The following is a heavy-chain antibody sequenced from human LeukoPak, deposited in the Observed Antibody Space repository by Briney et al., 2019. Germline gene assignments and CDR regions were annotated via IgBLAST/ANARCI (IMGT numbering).Heavy chain of an antibody. Sequence: PSETLSLTCTVSSGSISSTSYFWGWIRQPPGKGLEWIGSINYSGTTYYNPSLQSRVTISVDTSKNQFSLKVTSATAADTAVYFCARDVPTGRFDYWGQGTLVTVSS. J-gene: IGHJ4*02. CDR2: INYSGTT. CDR3: ARDVPTGRFDY. D-gene: IGHD2-2*01. V-gene: IGHV4-39*07. CDR1: SGSISSTSYF.